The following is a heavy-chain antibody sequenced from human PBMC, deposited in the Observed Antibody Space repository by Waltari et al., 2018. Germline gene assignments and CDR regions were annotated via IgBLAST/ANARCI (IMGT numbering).Heavy chain of an antibody. Sequence: QVQLVQSGAEVKKPGSSVKVSCKASGSTFSSYTISWVRQAPGQGLEWMGRIIPILGIANYAQKFQGRVTITADKSTSTAYMELSSLRSEDTAVYYCARVGTVTKTYYYYGMDVWGQGTTVTVSS. CDR1: GSTFSSYT. J-gene: IGHJ6*02. CDR3: ARVGTVTKTYYYYGMDV. CDR2: IIPILGIA. V-gene: IGHV1-69*02. D-gene: IGHD4-17*01.